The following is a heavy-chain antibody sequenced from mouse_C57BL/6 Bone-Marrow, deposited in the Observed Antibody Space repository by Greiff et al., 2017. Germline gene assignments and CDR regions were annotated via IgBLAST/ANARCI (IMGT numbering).Heavy chain of an antibody. J-gene: IGHJ3*01. CDR3: ARWVITTTEFAY. Sequence: QVQLQQPGAELVKPGASVKLSCKASGYTFTSYWMHWVKQRPGQGLEWIGMIHPNSGSTNYNEKFKSKATLTVDKSSSTAYMQLSSLTSEDSAVYYCARWVITTTEFAYGGQGTLVTVSA. V-gene: IGHV1-64*01. CDR2: IHPNSGST. D-gene: IGHD1-1*01. CDR1: GYTFTSYW.